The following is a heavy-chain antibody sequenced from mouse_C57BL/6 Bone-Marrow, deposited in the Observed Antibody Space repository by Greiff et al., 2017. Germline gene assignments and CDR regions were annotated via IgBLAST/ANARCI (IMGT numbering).Heavy chain of an antibody. J-gene: IGHJ2*01. V-gene: IGHV1-18*01. CDR2: INPNNGGT. Sequence: EVQLQQSGPELVKPGASVKIPCKASGYTFTDYNMDWVKQSHGKSLEWIGDINPNNGGTIYTQKFKGKATLTVDKSSSTAFMELRSLTSEDTAVYYCARGGLLPFDYWGQGTTLTVSS. D-gene: IGHD2-3*01. CDR1: GYTFTDYN. CDR3: ARGGLLPFDY.